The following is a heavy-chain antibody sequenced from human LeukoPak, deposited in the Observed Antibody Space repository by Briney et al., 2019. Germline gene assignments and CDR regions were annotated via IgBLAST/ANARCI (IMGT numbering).Heavy chain of an antibody. D-gene: IGHD5-12*01. CDR3: ATMGYRKGWFDP. Sequence: GGSLRLSCAASGFTVSSNYMSWVRQAPGKGLEWVSVIYRGDSTYYADSVKGRFTISRDNSKNTLYLQMNSLRAEDTAVYYCATMGYRKGWFDPWGQGTLVTVSS. J-gene: IGHJ5*02. V-gene: IGHV3-53*01. CDR2: IYRGDST. CDR1: GFTVSSNY.